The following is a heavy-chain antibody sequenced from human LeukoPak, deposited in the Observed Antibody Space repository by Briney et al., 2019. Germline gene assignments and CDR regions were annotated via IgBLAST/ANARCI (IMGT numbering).Heavy chain of an antibody. V-gene: IGHV1-69*05. CDR1: GGTFSSYA. CDR3: ARCYGSGRWALDI. Sequence: SVKVSCKASGGTFSSYAISWVRQAPGQGLEWMGGIIPIFGTANYAQKFQGRVTITTDESTSTAYMELRSLRSDDTAVYYCARCYGSGRWALDIWGQGTMVTVSS. D-gene: IGHD3-10*01. CDR2: IIPIFGTA. J-gene: IGHJ3*02.